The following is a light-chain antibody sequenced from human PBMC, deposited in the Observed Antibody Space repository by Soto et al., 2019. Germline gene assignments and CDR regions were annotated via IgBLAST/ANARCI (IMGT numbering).Light chain of an antibody. CDR3: QQAFSAAWT. CDR1: QSSGTF. CDR2: TSC. J-gene: IGKJ5*01. V-gene: IGKV1-39*01. Sequence: IHITHYPSSVSSAVRDIVYITCLATQSSGTFLHWYQQKSGEAPSLLIHTSCTLYRRVPSRFSGTGSGTDFTLSISSLQPQDFATYFCQQAFSAAWTFGPGTRLEI.